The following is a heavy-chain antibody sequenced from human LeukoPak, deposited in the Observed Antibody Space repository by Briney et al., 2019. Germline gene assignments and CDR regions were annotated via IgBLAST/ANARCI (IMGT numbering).Heavy chain of an antibody. CDR2: INHSGST. J-gene: IGHJ4*02. Sequence: SETLSLTCAVYGGSFSDYYWSWIRQPPGKGLEWIGEINHSGSTNYNPSLKSRVTISVDTSKNQFSLKLSSVTAADTAVYYCAGSIAARLDYCGQGTLVTVSS. CDR1: GGSFSDYY. V-gene: IGHV4-34*01. CDR3: AGSIAARLDY. D-gene: IGHD6-6*01.